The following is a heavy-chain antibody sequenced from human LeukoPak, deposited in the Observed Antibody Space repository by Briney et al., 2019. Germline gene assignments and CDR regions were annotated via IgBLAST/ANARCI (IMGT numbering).Heavy chain of an antibody. V-gene: IGHV4-59*08. CDR1: GGSISSYY. CDR3: ARLALDTAMVSDY. J-gene: IGHJ4*02. CDR2: IYYSGST. D-gene: IGHD5-18*01. Sequence: SSETLSLTCTVSGGSISSYYWSWIRQPPGKGLEWIGYIYYSGSTNYIPSLKSRVTISVDTSKNQFSLKLSTVTAADTAVYYCARLALDTAMVSDYWGQGTLVTVSS.